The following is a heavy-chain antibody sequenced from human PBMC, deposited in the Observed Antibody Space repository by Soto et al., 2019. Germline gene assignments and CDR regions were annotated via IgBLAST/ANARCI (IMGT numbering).Heavy chain of an antibody. J-gene: IGHJ6*02. CDR1: GYTFTGYY. Sequence: SVKVSCKASGYTFTGYYMHWVRQAPGQGLEWMGWINPNSGGTNYAQKFQGWVTMTRDTSISTAYMELSRLRSDDTAVYYCARTTSYYDFWSGLSPDYYYGMDVWGQGTTVTVSS. CDR2: INPNSGGT. CDR3: ARTTSYYDFWSGLSPDYYYGMDV. D-gene: IGHD3-3*01. V-gene: IGHV1-2*04.